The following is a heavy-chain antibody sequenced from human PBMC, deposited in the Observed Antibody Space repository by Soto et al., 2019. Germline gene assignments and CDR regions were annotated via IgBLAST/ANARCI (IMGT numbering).Heavy chain of an antibody. CDR1: GGSISSGGYY. V-gene: IGHV4-31*02. D-gene: IGHD2-2*02. CDR2: IYYSGST. J-gene: IGHJ3*02. Sequence: PSETLSLTCTVSGGSISSGGYYWSWIRQHPGKGLEWIGYIYYSGSTYYNPSLKSRVTISVDTSKNQFSLKLSSVTAADTAVYYCARDRISGSVVPAAIQNDAFDIWGQGTMVTVSS. CDR3: ARDRISGSVVPAAIQNDAFDI.